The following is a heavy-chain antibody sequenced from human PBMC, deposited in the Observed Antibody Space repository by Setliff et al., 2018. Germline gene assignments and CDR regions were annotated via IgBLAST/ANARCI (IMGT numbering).Heavy chain of an antibody. CDR2: IHGTEGT. J-gene: IGHJ5*02. CDR1: DGSLYSGNYY. D-gene: IGHD6-13*01. Sequence: PSETLSLTCTVSDGSLYSGNYYWTWIRQPAGKALEWIGHIHGTEGTHYNPSLESRVTISRDKSPNQFSLMLRSVTAADTALYYCAKGLDGYSSWFRDWLDPWGQGTLVTVSS. V-gene: IGHV4-61*09. CDR3: AKGLDGYSSWFRDWLDP.